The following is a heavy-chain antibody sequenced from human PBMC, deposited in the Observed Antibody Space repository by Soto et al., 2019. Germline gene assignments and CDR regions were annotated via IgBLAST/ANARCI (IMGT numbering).Heavy chain of an antibody. V-gene: IGHV1-69*13. J-gene: IGHJ3*01. D-gene: IGHD6-13*01. Sequence: SVKVSCNASVGTFSSYAMSWVRQAPGQGLEWMGGIIPIFGTANYAQKFQGRVTITADESTSTAYMELSSLRSEDTAVYYCARGYSSPSWGQGTMVTVSS. CDR1: VGTFSSYA. CDR2: IIPIFGTA. CDR3: ARGYSSPS.